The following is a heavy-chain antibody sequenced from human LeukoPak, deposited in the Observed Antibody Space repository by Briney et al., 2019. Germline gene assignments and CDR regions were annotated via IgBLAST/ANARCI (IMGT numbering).Heavy chain of an antibody. V-gene: IGHV3-48*04. D-gene: IGHD3-10*01. CDR3: ARGGGSGTYYFDY. Sequence: GGSLRLSCAASGFTFTNYGMDWVRQAPGKGLEWISYISTSGNTINYADSAKGRFTISRDNAKHSLYLQMNSLRAEDTALYYCARGGGSGTYYFDYWGQGTLVTVSS. CDR1: GFTFTNYG. CDR2: ISTSGNTI. J-gene: IGHJ4*02.